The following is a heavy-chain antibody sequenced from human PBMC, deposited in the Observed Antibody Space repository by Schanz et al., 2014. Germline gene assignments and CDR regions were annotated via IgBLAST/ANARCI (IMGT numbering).Heavy chain of an antibody. V-gene: IGHV1-69*09. CDR2: IIPILGIA. J-gene: IGHJ6*02. CDR3: ARAKRFGDMDV. CDR1: GYTFTSYD. D-gene: IGHD3-10*01. Sequence: QVQLVQSGAEVKRPGASVRVSCKASGYTFTSYDFNWVRQAPGQGLEWMGRIIPILGIANYAQKFQGRVTITADTSTSTAYMELRNLRSDDTAVYYCARAKRFGDMDVWGQGTTVTVSS.